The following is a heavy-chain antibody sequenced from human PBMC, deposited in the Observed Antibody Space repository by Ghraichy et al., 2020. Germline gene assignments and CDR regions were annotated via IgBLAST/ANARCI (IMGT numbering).Heavy chain of an antibody. J-gene: IGHJ6*02. CDR1: GFSLSTSGVA. Sequence: SGPTLVRPTQTLTLTCTFSGFSLSTSGVAVGWIRQPPGKALEWLALIYWDDNSRYSPSLKNRLTIIKDTSKNQVVFTMTNMDPVDTATYYCVHSRYCSDGSCSYGLDVWGQGTTVTVSS. CDR3: VHSRYCSDGSCSYGLDV. D-gene: IGHD2-15*01. CDR2: IYWDDNS. V-gene: IGHV2-5*02.